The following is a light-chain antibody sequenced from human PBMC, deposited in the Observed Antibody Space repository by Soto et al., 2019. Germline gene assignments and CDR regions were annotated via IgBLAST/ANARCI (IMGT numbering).Light chain of an antibody. J-gene: IGLJ1*01. CDR1: SSDVGGYNY. CDR3: CSYAGSYTLYV. Sequence: QSVLTQPRSVSGSPGQSVTISCTGTSSDVGGYNYVSWYQQHPGKAPKLMIYDVSKRPSGVPDRFSGSKSGNTASLTISGLHAEYEADYYCCSYAGSYTLYVFGTGTKVTVL. CDR2: DVS. V-gene: IGLV2-11*01.